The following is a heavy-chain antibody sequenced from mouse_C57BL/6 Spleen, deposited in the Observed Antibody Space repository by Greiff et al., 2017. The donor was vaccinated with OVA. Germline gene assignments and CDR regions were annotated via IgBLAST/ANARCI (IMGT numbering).Heavy chain of an antibody. CDR3: AREKGSGYCYMDY. D-gene: IGHD1-1*01. J-gene: IGHJ4*01. V-gene: IGHV1-9*01. CDR2: ILPGSGST. Sequence: VQLQQSGAELMKPGASVKLSCKATGYTFTGYWIEWVKQRPGQGLEWIGEILPGSGSTNSNEKFKGKATFTADKSSNTAYMQLSSLTSEDSAIYYCAREKGSGYCYMDYWGQGTSVTVSS. CDR1: GYTFTGYW.